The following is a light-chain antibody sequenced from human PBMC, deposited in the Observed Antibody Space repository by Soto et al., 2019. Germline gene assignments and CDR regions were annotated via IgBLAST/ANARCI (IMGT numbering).Light chain of an antibody. J-gene: IGLJ2*01. CDR2: RNN. Sequence: QSVLTQPPSASGTPGQRVTISCSGSSSNIGSNYVYWYQQLPGTAPKLLIYRNNQRPSGVPDRFSGSKSGTSASLAISGLRSEDEADYYCAAWDDSLSVVVFGGMTKLTVL. CDR3: AAWDDSLSVVV. CDR1: SSNIGSNY. V-gene: IGLV1-47*01.